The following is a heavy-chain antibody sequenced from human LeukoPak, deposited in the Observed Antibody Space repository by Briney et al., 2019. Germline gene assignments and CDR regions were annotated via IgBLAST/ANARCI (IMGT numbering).Heavy chain of an antibody. CDR2: ISSSSSYI. Sequence: PGGSLRLSCAASGFTFSSYSMNWVRQAPGKGLEWVSSISSSSSYIYYADSVKGRFTISRDNAKNSLYLQMNSLRAEDTAVYYCASWDPDYVFWSGARFDPWGQGTLVTVSS. D-gene: IGHD3-3*01. V-gene: IGHV3-21*01. J-gene: IGHJ5*02. CDR1: GFTFSSYS. CDR3: ASWDPDYVFWSGARFDP.